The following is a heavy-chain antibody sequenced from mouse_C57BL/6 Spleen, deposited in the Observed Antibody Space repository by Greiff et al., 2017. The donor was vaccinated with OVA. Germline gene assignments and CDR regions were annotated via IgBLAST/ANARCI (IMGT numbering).Heavy chain of an antibody. CDR3: ARGPRSGSSYWYCDV. CDR1: GYTFTSYT. CDR2: INPSSGYT. V-gene: IGHV1-4*01. J-gene: IGHJ1*03. Sequence: QVQLQQSGAELARPGASVKMSCTASGYTFTSYTMHWVKQRPGQGLEWIGYINPSSGYTKYNQKFKDKATLTAAKSSSTAYMQLSILTSEDSAVSYCARGPRSGSSYWYCDVWGTGTTVTVSS. D-gene: IGHD1-1*01.